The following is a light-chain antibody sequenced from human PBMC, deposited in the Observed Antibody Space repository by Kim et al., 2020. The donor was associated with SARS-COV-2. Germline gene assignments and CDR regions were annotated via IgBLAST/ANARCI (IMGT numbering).Light chain of an antibody. CDR3: SSWDRSLAAWV. J-gene: IGLJ3*02. Sequence: PTATLTCTGNSDNVGNEGASWLQQHHGHPPKLLSYRRNNRPSGISARFSASRSGIAASLTITGLQPEDEADYYCSSWDRSLAAWVFGGGTQLTVL. CDR2: RRN. V-gene: IGLV10-54*04. CDR1: SDNVGNEG.